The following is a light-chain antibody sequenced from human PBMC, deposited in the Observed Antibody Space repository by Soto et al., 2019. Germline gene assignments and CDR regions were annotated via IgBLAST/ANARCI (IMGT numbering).Light chain of an antibody. CDR3: QQYRT. J-gene: IGKJ1*01. Sequence: EIVFTQSPGTLSLSPVERATLSCRASQSVSSTYLAWYQQKPGQAPRRLIYGASSRATGITDRFSGSGSGTDLTLTISRLEPEDFAVYYCQQYRTFGQGTTVDIK. CDR2: GAS. V-gene: IGKV3-20*01. CDR1: QSVSSTY.